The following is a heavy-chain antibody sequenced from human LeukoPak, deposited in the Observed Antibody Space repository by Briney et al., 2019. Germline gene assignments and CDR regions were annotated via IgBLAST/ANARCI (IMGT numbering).Heavy chain of an antibody. CDR2: INPNGGST. CDR3: VRARCSGGSCYFFDS. J-gene: IGHJ4*02. D-gene: IGHD2-15*01. V-gene: IGHV1-46*01. CDR1: GFTFSGYY. Sequence: ASVKVSCKASGFTFSGYYIHWVRQAPGRGLEWMGIINPNGGSTRYAQKFQGRVTMTRDMSTSTIYMELSSLRSEDTALFYCVRARCSGGSCYFFDSWGQGTLVTVSS.